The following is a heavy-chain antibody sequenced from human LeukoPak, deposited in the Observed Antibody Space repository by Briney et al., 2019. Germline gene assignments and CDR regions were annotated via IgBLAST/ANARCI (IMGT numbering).Heavy chain of an antibody. D-gene: IGHD2-21*02. V-gene: IGHV1-18*01. CDR1: GYTFTSYG. J-gene: IGHJ5*02. CDR3: AYCGGDCYSRWFDP. CDR2: ISAYNGNT. Sequence: SSVKVSCKASGYTFTSYGISWVRQAPGQGLEWMGWISAYNGNTNYAQKLQGRVTMTTDTSTSTAYMELRSLRSDDTAVYYCAYCGGDCYSRWFDPWGQGTLVTVSS.